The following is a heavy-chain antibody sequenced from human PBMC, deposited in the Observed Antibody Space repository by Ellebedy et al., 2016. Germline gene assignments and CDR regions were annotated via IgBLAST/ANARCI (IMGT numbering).Heavy chain of an antibody. CDR3: ARDVMARHYDY. CDR1: GGSTSSSSYS. J-gene: IGHJ4*02. V-gene: IGHV4-39*02. CDR2: IYYSGST. Sequence: LRLSXTVSGGSTSSSSYSWGWIRQPPGKGLEWIGSIYYSGSTYYNPSLKSRVTISVDTSKNQFSLKLSSVTAADTAVYYCARDVMARHYDYWGQGTLVTVSS. D-gene: IGHD3-10*01.